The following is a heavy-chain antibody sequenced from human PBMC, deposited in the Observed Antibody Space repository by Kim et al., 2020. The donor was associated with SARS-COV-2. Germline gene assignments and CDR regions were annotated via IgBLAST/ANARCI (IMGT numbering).Heavy chain of an antibody. D-gene: IGHD1-26*01. CDR1: GFTFSACA. J-gene: IGHJ6*02. CDR2: ISHTGSDT. CDR3: AKDIWDDSVMDV. Sequence: GGSLRLSCAASGFTFSACAMSWVRQAPGKGLQWVSSISHTGSDTYSADSVKVRFTISRDYSRATLYLQMKSLRPENTAVYFCAKDIWDDSVMDVWGQGTAVTVPS. V-gene: IGHV3-23*01.